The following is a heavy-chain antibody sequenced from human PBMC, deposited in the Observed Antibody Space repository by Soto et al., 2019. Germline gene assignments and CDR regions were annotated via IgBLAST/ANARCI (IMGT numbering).Heavy chain of an antibody. Sequence: EVQLVESGGGLVQPGGSLRLSCAASGFTFSSYEMNWVRQAPGKGLEWVSYISSSGGTIYYADSVKGRFTISRDNAKNSLYLQLNSLRAEDTALYYCVREGGFDWFYPWGQGTLVTVSS. CDR3: VREGGFDWFYP. J-gene: IGHJ5*02. V-gene: IGHV3-48*03. CDR1: GFTFSSYE. CDR2: ISSSGGTI.